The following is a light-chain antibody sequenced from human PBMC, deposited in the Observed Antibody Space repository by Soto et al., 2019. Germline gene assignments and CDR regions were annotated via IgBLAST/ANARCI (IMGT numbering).Light chain of an antibody. CDR2: AAS. CDR1: QSISSW. J-gene: IGKJ1*01. CDR3: QQYNSYSWT. V-gene: IGKV1-5*01. Sequence: DIQMTQSPSTLSASVGDRVTITCRASQSISSWLAWYQQRPGKAPKLQIYAASNLESGVPSRFSGSGSGTEFTLTISSLQPDDSATYYCQQYNSYSWTFGQGTKVEIK.